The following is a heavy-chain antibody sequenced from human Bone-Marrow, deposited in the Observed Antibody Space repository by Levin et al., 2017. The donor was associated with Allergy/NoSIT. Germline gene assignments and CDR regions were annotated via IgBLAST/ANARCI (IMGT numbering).Heavy chain of an antibody. Sequence: HSQTLSLTCPVPGGSISSYYWSWIRQPPGKGLEWIGYIYYSGSTNYNPSLKSRVTISVDTSKNQFSLKLSSVTAADTDVYYCARMYCSSTSCYAGMGLNWFDPWGQGTLVTVSS. CDR2: IYYSGST. CDR3: ARMYCSSTSCYAGMGLNWFDP. D-gene: IGHD2-2*01. V-gene: IGHV4-59*01. CDR1: GGSISSYY. J-gene: IGHJ5*02.